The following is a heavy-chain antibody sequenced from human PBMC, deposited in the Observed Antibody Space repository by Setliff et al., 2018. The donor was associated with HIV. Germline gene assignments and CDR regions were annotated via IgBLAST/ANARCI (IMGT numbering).Heavy chain of an antibody. D-gene: IGHD3-3*01. CDR3: VKDVVKFWSGSGALDF. CDR1: GFTFRNYK. Sequence: GGSLRLSCAASGFTFRNYKFNWVRQAPGKGLEWVSVISGSGGSTYYAESVKGRFNILRDDSKKTVDLQMNSLRADDTAVYYCVKDVVKFWSGSGALDFWGPGALVTVSS. J-gene: IGHJ4*02. CDR2: ISGSGGST. V-gene: IGHV3-23*01.